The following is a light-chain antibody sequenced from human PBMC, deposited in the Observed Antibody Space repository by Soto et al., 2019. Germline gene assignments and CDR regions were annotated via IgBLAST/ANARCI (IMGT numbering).Light chain of an antibody. CDR1: QSVSIY. CDR2: DAS. V-gene: IGKV3-11*01. J-gene: IGKJ4*01. Sequence: EIVLTQSPGTLSLSPGDRATLSCRASQSVSIYLAWYQQKPGQAPRLLIYDASNRVTGIPARLSGSGSGTDFTLTISSVEREDFAFYYCQQRVDWLTFGGGTKLEIK. CDR3: QQRVDWLT.